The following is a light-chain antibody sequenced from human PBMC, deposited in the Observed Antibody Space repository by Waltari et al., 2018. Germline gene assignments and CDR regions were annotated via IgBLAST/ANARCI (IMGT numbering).Light chain of an antibody. V-gene: IGLV1-40*01. CDR3: QSYDSSLSAL. J-gene: IGLJ2*01. CDR2: GNS. Sequence: QSVLTQPPSVSGAPGQRVTISCTGSNSNIGAGYAVHWYQQLPGTAPKLLIYGNSNRPSGVPDRFSGSKSGTSASLAITGLQAEDEADYYCQSYDSSLSALFGGGTKLTVL. CDR1: NSNIGAGYA.